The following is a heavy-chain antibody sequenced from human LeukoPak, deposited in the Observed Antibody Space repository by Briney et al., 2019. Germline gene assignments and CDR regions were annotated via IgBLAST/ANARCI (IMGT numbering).Heavy chain of an antibody. CDR2: IYSSGST. J-gene: IGHJ4*02. CDR3: ARGYSYGYCSDS. V-gene: IGHV4-61*02. CDR1: GGPISTGSYY. D-gene: IGHD5-18*01. Sequence: SVTLSLTCTVSGGPISTGSYYWSWIRQPAGKGLEWIARIYSSGSTNYNPSLKSRLTISVDTSKNQFSLKLSSVTAADTAVYYCARGYSYGYCSDSWGQGTLVTVPS.